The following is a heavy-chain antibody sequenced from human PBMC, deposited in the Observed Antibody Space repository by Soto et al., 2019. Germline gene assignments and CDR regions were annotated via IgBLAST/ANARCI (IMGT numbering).Heavy chain of an antibody. CDR1: GFTFSSYW. J-gene: IGHJ6*02. CDR3: ARGGVGAKDYGMDV. Sequence: GGSLRLSCAASGFTFSSYWMSWVRQAPGKGLEWVANIKQDGSEKYYVDSVKGRFTISRDNAKNSLYLQMNSLRAEDTAVYDCARGGVGAKDYGMDVWGQGTTVTVSS. D-gene: IGHD1-26*01. V-gene: IGHV3-7*04. CDR2: IKQDGSEK.